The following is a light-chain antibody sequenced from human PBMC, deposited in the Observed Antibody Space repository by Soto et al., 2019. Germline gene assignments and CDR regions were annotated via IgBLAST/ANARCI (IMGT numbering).Light chain of an antibody. CDR2: TNN. CDR3: ATWDDRLTSWV. J-gene: IGLJ3*02. Sequence: QSVLTQPPSVSGTPGQRVTISCSGSSSNIGKNTVNWYQQLPGTAPKLLIYTNNQRPSGVPDRFFGSKSGTSASLAISGLQSEDEADYYCATWDDRLTSWVFGGGTKVTVL. V-gene: IGLV1-44*01. CDR1: SSNIGKNT.